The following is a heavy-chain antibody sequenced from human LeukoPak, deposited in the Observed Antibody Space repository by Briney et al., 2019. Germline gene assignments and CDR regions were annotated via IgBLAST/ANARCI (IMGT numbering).Heavy chain of an antibody. CDR2: INHSGST. D-gene: IGHD4-17*01. J-gene: IGHJ4*02. CDR3: ARRVTTRLPFRY. Sequence: PSETLSLTCAVYGGSFSDYRWSWIRQPPGKGLEWIGEINHSGSTNYNPSLKSRVTISVDTSKKQFSLKLTSVTAADTAVYYCARRVTTRLPFRYWGQGTLVTVSS. CDR1: GGSFSDYR. V-gene: IGHV4-34*01.